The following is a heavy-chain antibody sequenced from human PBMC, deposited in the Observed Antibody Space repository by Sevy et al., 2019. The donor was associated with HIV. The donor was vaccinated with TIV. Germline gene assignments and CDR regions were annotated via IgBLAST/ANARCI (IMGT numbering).Heavy chain of an antibody. CDR3: ARDEGWFGFPDY. D-gene: IGHD3-10*01. Sequence: GGSLRLSCATSGFTFSSYWMHWVRQAPGKGLVWVSRINSDGSSTSYADSVKGRFTISRDNAKNTLYLQMNSLRAEDTAVYYCARDEGWFGFPDYWGQGTLVTVSS. CDR2: INSDGSST. J-gene: IGHJ4*02. CDR1: GFTFSSYW. V-gene: IGHV3-74*01.